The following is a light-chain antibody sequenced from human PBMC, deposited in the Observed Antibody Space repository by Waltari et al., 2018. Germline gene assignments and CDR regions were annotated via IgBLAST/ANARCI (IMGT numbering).Light chain of an antibody. Sequence: EIVLTQSPATLSLSPGERATLSCRASLSVSTSLAWYQQKPGQAPRLLIFDATNRSAGIPARFSGSGSGTDFTLTISSLEPEDFAVYYGQQRSNWPPITFGQGTRLEIK. CDR1: LSVSTS. CDR3: QQRSNWPPIT. J-gene: IGKJ5*01. CDR2: DAT. V-gene: IGKV3-11*01.